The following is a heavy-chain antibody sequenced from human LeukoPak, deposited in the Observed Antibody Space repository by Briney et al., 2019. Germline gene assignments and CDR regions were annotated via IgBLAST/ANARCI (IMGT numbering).Heavy chain of an antibody. CDR2: IKSKTDGGTP. Sequence: GGSLRLSCAASGFTFSSYEMNWVRQAPGQGLEWVGRIKSKTDGGTPDYAAPVNGRFTVSRDDSKNMLFLQMNSLKTEDTALYYCTTDSAYYGRWGQGTLVTVSS. J-gene: IGHJ4*02. CDR1: GFTFSSYE. CDR3: TTDSAYYGR. D-gene: IGHD3-16*01. V-gene: IGHV3-15*01.